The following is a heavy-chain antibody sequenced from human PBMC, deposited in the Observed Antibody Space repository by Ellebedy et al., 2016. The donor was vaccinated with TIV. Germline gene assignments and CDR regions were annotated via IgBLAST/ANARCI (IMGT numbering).Heavy chain of an antibody. D-gene: IGHD3-9*01. CDR3: AKLGFDILTGSGGMDV. Sequence: GGSLRLSCVDSGFSFSNYWMTWVRQAPGKGLEWVANIKQDAREKYYVDSVKGRFTISRDNAKNSLYLQMNSLRVEDTAVYYCAKLGFDILTGSGGMDVWGQGTTVTVSS. CDR2: IKQDAREK. V-gene: IGHV3-7*03. CDR1: GFSFSNYW. J-gene: IGHJ6*02.